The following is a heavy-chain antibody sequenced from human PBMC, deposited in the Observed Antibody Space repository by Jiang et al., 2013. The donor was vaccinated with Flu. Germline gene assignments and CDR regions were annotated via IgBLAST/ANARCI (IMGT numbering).Heavy chain of an antibody. CDR3: ARHDSSGYYFDY. J-gene: IGHJ4*02. CDR1: GGSISSYY. V-gene: IGHV4-59*01. Sequence: GSGLVKPSETLSLTCTVSGGSISSYYWSWIRQPPGKGLEWIGYIYYSGSTNYNPSLKSRVTISVDTSKNQFSLKLSSVTAADTAVYYCARHDSSGYYFDYWGQGTLVTVSS. D-gene: IGHD3-22*01. CDR2: IYYSGST.